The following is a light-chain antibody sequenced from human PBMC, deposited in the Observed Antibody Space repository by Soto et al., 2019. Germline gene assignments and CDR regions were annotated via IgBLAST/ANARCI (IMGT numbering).Light chain of an antibody. CDR3: QQYDNWFT. Sequence: EIVLTQSPATLSVSPGERATLSCRASQSVSSNLAWYQQKPGQAPRLLIYGASTRATGIPARFSGSGSGTELTLTLSSLQSEDFAVYYCQQYDNWFTFGPGTKVDIK. CDR1: QSVSSN. V-gene: IGKV3-15*01. CDR2: GAS. J-gene: IGKJ3*01.